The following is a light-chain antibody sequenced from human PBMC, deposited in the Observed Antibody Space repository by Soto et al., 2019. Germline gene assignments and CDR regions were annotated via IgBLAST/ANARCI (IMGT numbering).Light chain of an antibody. Sequence: QSALTQPASVSGSHGQSITISCTGTSSDVGGYDSVSWYQQHAGKVPKLVIYEVSNRPSGVSNRFSGSKSGDTASLTISGLQAEDEADYYCSSFTRSVTYDFGTGTKVTVL. CDR1: SSDVGGYDS. J-gene: IGLJ1*01. CDR2: EVS. V-gene: IGLV2-14*01. CDR3: SSFTRSVTYD.